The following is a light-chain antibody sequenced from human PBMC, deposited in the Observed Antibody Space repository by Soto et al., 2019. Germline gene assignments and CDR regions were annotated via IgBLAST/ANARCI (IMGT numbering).Light chain of an antibody. CDR3: QQYNNWPRT. CDR2: HAS. J-gene: IGKJ1*01. V-gene: IGKV3-15*01. CDR1: QSVNTN. Sequence: EIVMTQSPATLSVSPGERATLSCRASQSVNTNLAWYQQKPGQAPRLLIYHASTRATGIPVRFSGSGSGTEFTLIISSLQSEDFAVYYCQQYNNWPRTFGQGTKVGIK.